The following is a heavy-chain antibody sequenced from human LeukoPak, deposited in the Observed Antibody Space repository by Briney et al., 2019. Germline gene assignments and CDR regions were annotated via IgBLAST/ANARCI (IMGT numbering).Heavy chain of an antibody. D-gene: IGHD2-21*01. CDR2: IKQDGSEK. CDR3: ARLRYSDY. J-gene: IGHJ4*02. V-gene: IGHV3-7*03. CDR1: GFSFGSNW. Sequence: GSLSLSCVASGFSFGSNWMSWVRQAPGKGLEWVANIKQDGSEKNYVDSVKGRFTISRDNAKNSLYLQMNSLRAEDTAVYYCARLRYSDYWGQGTLVTVSS.